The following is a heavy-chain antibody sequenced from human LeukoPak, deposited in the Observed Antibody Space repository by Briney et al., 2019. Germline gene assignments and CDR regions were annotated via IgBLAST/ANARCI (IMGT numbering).Heavy chain of an antibody. CDR1: GDSINDHY. J-gene: IGHJ4*02. Sequence: SETLSLTCTVSGDSINDHYWSWLRQPPGEGLEWIGYIYYSGSTNYNPSLKSRVTISVDTSKNQFSLKLSSVTAADTAVYYCAGNHQQQLLTYYFDYWGQGTLVTVSS. CDR2: IYYSGST. V-gene: IGHV4-59*08. D-gene: IGHD6-13*01. CDR3: AGNHQQQLLTYYFDY.